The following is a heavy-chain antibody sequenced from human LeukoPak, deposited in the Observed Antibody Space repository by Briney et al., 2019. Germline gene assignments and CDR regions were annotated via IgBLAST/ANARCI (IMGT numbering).Heavy chain of an antibody. CDR1: GVTLITHI. J-gene: IGHJ4*02. CDR2: IIPMLSIT. Sequence: GASVKVSCKASGVTLITHIISWVRQAPGQWLEWMGRIIPMLSITNYAQKFQGRVTITADKSTNTAYMELTSLTSEDTAVYFCARHSSRGHYYDFDSWGQGTLVTVSS. V-gene: IGHV1-69*02. CDR3: ARHSSRGHYYDFDS. D-gene: IGHD3-22*01.